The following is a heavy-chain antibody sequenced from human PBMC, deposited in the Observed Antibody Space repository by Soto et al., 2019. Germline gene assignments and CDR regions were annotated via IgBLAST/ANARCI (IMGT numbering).Heavy chain of an antibody. CDR3: VRVERGTATTVVDAFDI. Sequence: QVQLQQWGAGLLKPSETLSLTCAVYGGSISSSTNYYWSWIRQPPGKGLEWIGEMSHSGGTHFNPSSRSRVTISVDTSKNQFSLEMTSVTAADTALYYCVRVERGTATTVVDAFDIWGPGTMVTVSS. V-gene: IGHV4-34*01. D-gene: IGHD1-1*01. CDR2: MSHSGGT. CDR1: GGSISSSTNYY. J-gene: IGHJ3*02.